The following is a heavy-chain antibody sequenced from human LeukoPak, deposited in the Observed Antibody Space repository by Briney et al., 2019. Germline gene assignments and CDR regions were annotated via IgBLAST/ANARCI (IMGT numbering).Heavy chain of an antibody. J-gene: IGHJ4*02. V-gene: IGHV3-15*01. CDR3: TTGSGYSTDWYDF. Sequence: PGGSLRLSCAVSGFTFSKAWMSWVRQTPGKGLEWVGRILSNIDGETTDYAAPVKGRFTISRDDSKSTLYLQMNSLTTEDTAVYYCTTGSGYSTDWYDFWGQGTLVTVSS. CDR1: GFTFSKAW. CDR2: ILSNIDGETT. D-gene: IGHD6-19*01.